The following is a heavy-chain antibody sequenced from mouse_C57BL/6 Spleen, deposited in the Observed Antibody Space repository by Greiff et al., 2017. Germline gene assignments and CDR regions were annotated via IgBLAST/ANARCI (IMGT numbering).Heavy chain of an antibody. CDR1: GYTFTSYW. CDR2: IDPSDSET. J-gene: IGHJ2*01. Sequence: QVQLQQPGAELVRPGSSVKLSCKASGYTFTSYWMHWVKQRPIQGLEWIGNIDPSDSETHYNQKFKDKATLTVDKSSSTAYMQLSSLTSEDSAVYYCARCHYYGSSYFDYWGQGTTLTVSS. CDR3: ARCHYYGSSYFDY. V-gene: IGHV1-52*01. D-gene: IGHD1-1*01.